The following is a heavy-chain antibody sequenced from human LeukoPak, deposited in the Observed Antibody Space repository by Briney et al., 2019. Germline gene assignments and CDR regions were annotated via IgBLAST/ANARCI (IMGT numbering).Heavy chain of an antibody. CDR2: IKQDGSEK. Sequence: GGSLRLSCAASGFTFSSYWMSWVRQAPGKGLECVANIKQDGSEKYYVDSVKGRFTISRDNAKNSLYLQVNSLRAEDTAVYYCARDFYYDSSGYSYDFDYWGQGTLVTVSS. D-gene: IGHD3-22*01. J-gene: IGHJ4*02. CDR3: ARDFYYDSSGYSYDFDY. V-gene: IGHV3-7*03. CDR1: GFTFSSYW.